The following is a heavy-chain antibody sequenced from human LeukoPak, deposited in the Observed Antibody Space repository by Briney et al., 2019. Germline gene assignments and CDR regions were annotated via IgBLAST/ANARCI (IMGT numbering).Heavy chain of an antibody. Sequence: SETLSLTCTVSGGSISSGGYYWSWIRQHPGKGLEWTGYIYYSGSTYYNPSLKSRVTISVDTSKNQFSLKLSSVTAADTAVYYCARGPRWIQLWNNWFDPWGQGTLVTVSS. CDR3: ARGPRWIQLWNNWFDP. CDR1: GGSISSGGYY. J-gene: IGHJ5*02. V-gene: IGHV4-31*03. D-gene: IGHD5-18*01. CDR2: IYYSGST.